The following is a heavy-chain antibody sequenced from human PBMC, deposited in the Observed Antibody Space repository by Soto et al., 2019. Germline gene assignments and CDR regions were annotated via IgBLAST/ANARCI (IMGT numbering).Heavy chain of an antibody. CDR2: IYHSGST. V-gene: IGHV4-30-2*01. J-gene: IGHJ4*02. CDR3: ARVPER. Sequence: PSETLSLTCAVSGCSISSGGYSWSWIRQPPGKGLEWIGYIYHSGSTYYDPSLKSRVTISVDRSKNQFSLKLSSVTAADTAVYFCARVPERWGQGTLVTVSS. D-gene: IGHD2-2*01. CDR1: GCSISSGGYS.